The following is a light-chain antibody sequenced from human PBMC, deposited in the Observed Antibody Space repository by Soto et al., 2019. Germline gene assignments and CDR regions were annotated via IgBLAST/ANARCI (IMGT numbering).Light chain of an antibody. CDR3: CSYAGSSTFV. Sequence: QSVLTQPASVSGSPGQSITISCTGTSSDVGRYDLVSWYQQHPGKAPKLMIYEGSKRPSGVSNRFSGSKSGNTASLTISGLQAEDEADYYCCSYAGSSTFVFGGGTQLTVL. J-gene: IGLJ7*01. CDR1: SSDVGRYDL. V-gene: IGLV2-23*03. CDR2: EGS.